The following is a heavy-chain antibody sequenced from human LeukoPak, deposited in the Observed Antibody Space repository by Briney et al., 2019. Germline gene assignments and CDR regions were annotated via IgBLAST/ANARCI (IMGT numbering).Heavy chain of an antibody. CDR2: IYHSGST. CDR1: AYSITSGYY. CDR3: ARDGPYYYYYMDV. V-gene: IGHV4-38-2*02. Sequence: PSETLSLTCTVSAYSITSGYYWGWIRQPPGKGLEWIGSIYHSGSTYYSPSLQSRVTISVDTSKNQFSLKLSSVTAADTAVYYCARDGPYYYYYMDVWGKGTTVSVSS. J-gene: IGHJ6*03.